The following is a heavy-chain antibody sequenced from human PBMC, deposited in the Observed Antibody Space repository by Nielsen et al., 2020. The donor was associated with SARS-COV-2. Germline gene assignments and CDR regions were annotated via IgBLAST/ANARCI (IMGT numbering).Heavy chain of an antibody. CDR3: ASGAIVAY. J-gene: IGHJ4*02. V-gene: IGHV3-7*01. CDR2: IKLDGSEK. Sequence: GESLKISCVVSGFNFRGYWMTWVRQAPGKGLEWVGNIKLDGSEKYYVDSVKGRFTISRDNARNTLYLQMNSLRADDTAIYYCASGAIVAYWGQGTLVTVSS. D-gene: IGHD5-12*01. CDR1: GFNFRGYW.